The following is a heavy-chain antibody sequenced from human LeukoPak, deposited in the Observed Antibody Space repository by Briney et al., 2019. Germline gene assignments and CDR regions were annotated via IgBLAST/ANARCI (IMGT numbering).Heavy chain of an antibody. D-gene: IGHD6-13*01. J-gene: IGHJ4*02. V-gene: IGHV3-30*18. CDR2: ISYDGSNK. CDR1: GFTFSSYG. CDR3: AKDLESIAAADVFDY. Sequence: PGGSLRLSCAASGFTFSSYGMHWVRQAPGKGLEWVAVISYDGSNKYYADSVKGRFTISRDNSKNTLYLQMNSLRAEDTAVYYCAKDLESIAAADVFDYWGQGTLVTVSS.